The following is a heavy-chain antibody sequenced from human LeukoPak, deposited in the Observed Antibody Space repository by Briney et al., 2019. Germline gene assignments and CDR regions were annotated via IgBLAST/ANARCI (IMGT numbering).Heavy chain of an antibody. J-gene: IGHJ4*02. Sequence: GGSLRLSCAASGFTVSSNYMSWVRQAPGKGLEWVSVIYSGGSTYYADSVKGRFTISRDNSKNTLYLQVNSLRAEDTAVYYCAKAKSYYSNYDYWGQGTLVTVSS. D-gene: IGHD4-11*01. V-gene: IGHV3-53*01. CDR3: AKAKSYYSNYDY. CDR1: GFTVSSNY. CDR2: IYSGGST.